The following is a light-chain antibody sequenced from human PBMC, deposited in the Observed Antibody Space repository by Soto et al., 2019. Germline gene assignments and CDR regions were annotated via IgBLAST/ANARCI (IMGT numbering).Light chain of an antibody. CDR2: RDS. V-gene: IGLV3-9*01. CDR3: QVWDSTVV. CDR1: NIGSKN. Sequence: SYELTQPLSVSVALGQMARITCGGNNIGSKNVHWYQQKPGQAPVLVIYRDSNRPSGIPERFSGSNSGNTATLTISRAQAGDEADYYCQVWDSTVVFGGGTKLTVL. J-gene: IGLJ2*01.